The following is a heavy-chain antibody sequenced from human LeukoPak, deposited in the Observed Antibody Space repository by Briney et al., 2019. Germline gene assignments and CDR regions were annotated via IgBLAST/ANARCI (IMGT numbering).Heavy chain of an antibody. V-gene: IGHV3-53*01. J-gene: IGHJ5*02. Sequence: PGGSLRLSCAPSVFTVNSNYKRCLPQAPGKGLEWVLVIYSGGSTYYADSVKGRLTISRDNSKNSLYLQIKSLRAADTSLCDCARDHSSSTFDPWGEGTLVTVST. CDR2: IYSGGST. D-gene: IGHD6-6*01. CDR3: ARDHSSSTFDP. CDR1: VFTVNSNY.